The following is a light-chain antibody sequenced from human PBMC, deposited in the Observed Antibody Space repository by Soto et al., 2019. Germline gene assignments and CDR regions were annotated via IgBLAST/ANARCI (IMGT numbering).Light chain of an antibody. Sequence: QLVLTQPPSASGTPGQRVTISCSGSSSNIGSNYVSWYQQLPGTAPKLLIYTNNQRPSGVPDRFSGSKSGTSASLAISGLRSEDEADYYCAAWDDSLSGFYVFGTGTKLTVL. CDR3: AAWDDSLSGFYV. CDR1: SSNIGSNY. CDR2: TNN. J-gene: IGLJ1*01. V-gene: IGLV1-47*01.